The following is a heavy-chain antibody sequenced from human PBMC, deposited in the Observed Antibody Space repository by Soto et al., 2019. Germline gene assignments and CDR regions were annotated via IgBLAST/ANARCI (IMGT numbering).Heavy chain of an antibody. CDR2: IYDSGST. V-gene: IGHV4-31*03. CDR3: ASRSPYYYDSNGDLDY. D-gene: IGHD3-22*01. J-gene: IGHJ4*01. Sequence: QVQLQESGPGLVKPSQTLSLTCTVSGGSISSGGYYWSWIRQHPGKGLEWIGYIYDSGSTYYNPSLKSRVTISVDTSKSQCSLELSSVTAADTAVYYCASRSPYYYDSNGDLDYCGRRTMVIVSS. CDR1: GGSISSGGYY.